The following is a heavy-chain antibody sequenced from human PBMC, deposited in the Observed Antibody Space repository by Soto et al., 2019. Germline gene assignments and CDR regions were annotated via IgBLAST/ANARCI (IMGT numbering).Heavy chain of an antibody. D-gene: IGHD2-2*02. V-gene: IGHV1-2*02. J-gene: IGHJ6*02. CDR1: GYTFSGYY. Sequence: GASVKVSCKASGYTFSGYYIHWLRQAPGQGLEWMGWINPNSGGTNYAQKFQGRVTVTRDTPTSTAYMELSRLTSDDTAVYYCARSLTEGSCTMTGCYTTPLYGMGVWGQGTTVAVAS. CDR3: ARSLTEGSCTMTGCYTTPLYGMGV. CDR2: INPNSGGT.